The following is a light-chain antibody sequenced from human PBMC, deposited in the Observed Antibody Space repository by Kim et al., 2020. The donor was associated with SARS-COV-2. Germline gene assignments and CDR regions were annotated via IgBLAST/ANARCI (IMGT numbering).Light chain of an antibody. V-gene: IGKV1-39*01. Sequence: DIQMTQSPSSLSASVGDRVTLTCRASQSIANYLNWYQQKPGKAPKLLIYAASNLQSGVPSRFSGSGSGTDFILTISSLQPEDFATYYCQQSDSTPYTFGQGTKLEI. CDR3: QQSDSTPYT. CDR2: AAS. CDR1: QSIANY. J-gene: IGKJ2*01.